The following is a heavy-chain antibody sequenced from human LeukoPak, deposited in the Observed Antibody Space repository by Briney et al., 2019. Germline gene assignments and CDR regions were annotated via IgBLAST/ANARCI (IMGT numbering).Heavy chain of an antibody. CDR1: GYTFTGYY. D-gene: IGHD6-13*01. Sequence: ASVKVSCKASGYTFTGYYMHWVRQAPGQGLEWMGWINPNSGGTNYAQKFQGRVTMTRDTSISTAYMELSRLRSDDTAVYYCARDASIAAAGTRWDYWGQGTLVTVSS. CDR3: ARDASIAAAGTRWDY. V-gene: IGHV1-2*02. J-gene: IGHJ4*02. CDR2: INPNSGGT.